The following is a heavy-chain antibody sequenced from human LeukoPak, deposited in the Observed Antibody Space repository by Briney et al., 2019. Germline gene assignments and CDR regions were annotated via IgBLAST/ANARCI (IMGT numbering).Heavy chain of an antibody. CDR3: AKSDLNYGGNPDY. CDR1: GFTFSSYG. Sequence: GGSLRLSCAASGFTFSSYGMHWVRQAPGKGLEWVAVISYDGSNKYYADSVKGRFTISRDNSKNTLYLQMSSLRAEDTAVYYCAKSDLNYGGNPDYWGQGTLVTVSS. CDR2: ISYDGSNK. J-gene: IGHJ4*02. D-gene: IGHD4-23*01. V-gene: IGHV3-30*18.